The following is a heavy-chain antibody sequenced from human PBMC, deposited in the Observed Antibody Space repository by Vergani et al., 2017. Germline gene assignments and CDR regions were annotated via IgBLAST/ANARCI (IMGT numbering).Heavy chain of an antibody. CDR2: ISSSSSYI. D-gene: IGHD6-19*01. V-gene: IGHV3-21*01. Sequence: EVQLVESGGGLVKPGGSLRLSCAASGFTFSSYSMNWVRQAPGKGLEWVSSISSSSSYIYYADSVKGRFTISRDNAKNSLYLQMNSLRAEDTAVYYCAREEEQWLVLKYYYYGMDVWGQGTTVTVSS. J-gene: IGHJ6*02. CDR3: AREEEQWLVLKYYYYGMDV. CDR1: GFTFSSYS.